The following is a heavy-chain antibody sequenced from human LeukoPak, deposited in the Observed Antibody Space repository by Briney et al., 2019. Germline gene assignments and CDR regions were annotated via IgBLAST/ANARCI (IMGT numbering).Heavy chain of an antibody. J-gene: IGHJ5*02. CDR3: ARDLYCSGGTCYRAESWFDP. V-gene: IGHV3-7*04. Sequence: GGSLRLSCAASGFTFSNYWMSWVRQAPGKGPEWVANIKQGGGEKYYVDSVKGRFTISRDNAKNSLYLQMNSLRAEDTAVYYCARDLYCSGGTCYRAESWFDPWGQGTLVTVSS. D-gene: IGHD2-15*01. CDR2: IKQGGGEK. CDR1: GFTFSNYW.